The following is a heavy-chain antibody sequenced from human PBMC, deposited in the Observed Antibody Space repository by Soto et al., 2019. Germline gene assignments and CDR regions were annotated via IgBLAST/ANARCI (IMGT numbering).Heavy chain of an antibody. CDR2: IYYSGST. J-gene: IGHJ5*02. V-gene: IGHV4-39*01. D-gene: IGHD1-26*01. CDR1: GGSITSSSYY. Sequence: SETLSLTCTVPGGSITSSSYYWGWIRQPPGKGLEWIGSIYYSGSTYYNPSLKSRVTISVDTSKNQFSLKLSSVTAADTAVYYCATQEVGGTYVYTFDPWGQGTLVTVSS. CDR3: ATQEVGGTYVYTFDP.